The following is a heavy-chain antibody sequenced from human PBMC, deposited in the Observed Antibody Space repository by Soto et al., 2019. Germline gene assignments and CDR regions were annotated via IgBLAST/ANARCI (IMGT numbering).Heavy chain of an antibody. CDR2: IIPIFGTA. D-gene: IGHD6-19*01. CDR1: GGTFSSYA. Sequence: QVQLVQSGAEVKKPGSSVKVSCKASGGTFSSYAISWVRQAPGQGLEWMGGIIPIFGTANYAQKFQGRVTMTADESTSTAYMELSSLRSEDTAVYYCASSGTTKKDGYFDYWGQGTRVTVSS. J-gene: IGHJ4*02. V-gene: IGHV1-69*12. CDR3: ASSGTTKKDGYFDY.